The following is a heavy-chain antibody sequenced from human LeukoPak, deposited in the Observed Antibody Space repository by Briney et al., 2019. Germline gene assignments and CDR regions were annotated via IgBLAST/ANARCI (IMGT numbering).Heavy chain of an antibody. CDR2: IYYDGST. CDR3: ARPRTTVTTYDAFDM. J-gene: IGHJ3*02. V-gene: IGHV4-39*01. CDR1: GGSITFSYF. D-gene: IGHD4-11*01. Sequence: SETLSLTCTVSGGSITFSYFWGWVRQPPGKGLEWIGSIYYDGSTYYNPSLKSRVTISVDTSKNQFSLKLSSVTAADTAVYYCARPRTTVTTYDAFDMWGQGTTVTVSS.